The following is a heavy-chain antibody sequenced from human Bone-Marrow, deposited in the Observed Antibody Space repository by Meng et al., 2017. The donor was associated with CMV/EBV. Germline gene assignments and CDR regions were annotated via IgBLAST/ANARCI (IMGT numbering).Heavy chain of an antibody. J-gene: IGHJ4*02. D-gene: IGHD3-3*01. V-gene: IGHV3-30*02. CDR2: IRYDGSNK. Sequence: GESLKISCAASGFTFSSYGMHWVRQAPGKGLEWVAFIRYDGSNKYYADSVKGRFTISRDNSKNTLYLQMNSLRAEDTAVYYCAKDQGFWSGYYSFDYWGQGTRVTVSS. CDR3: AKDQGFWSGYYSFDY. CDR1: GFTFSSYG.